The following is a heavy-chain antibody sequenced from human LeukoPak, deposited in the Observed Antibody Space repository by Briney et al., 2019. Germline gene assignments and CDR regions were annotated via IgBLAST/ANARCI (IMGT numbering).Heavy chain of an antibody. D-gene: IGHD3-10*01. CDR1: GFTFSSYA. CDR3: AKVAHYYGSGSYYEYYFDY. Sequence: GGSLRLSCAASGFTFSSYAMSWVRQAPGKGLEWVSNIGGSGSSTYYADSVKGRFTISRDNSKNTLYLQMSNLRAEDTAVYYCAKVAHYYGSGSYYEYYFDYWGQGTLVTVSS. CDR2: IGGSGSST. J-gene: IGHJ4*02. V-gene: IGHV3-23*01.